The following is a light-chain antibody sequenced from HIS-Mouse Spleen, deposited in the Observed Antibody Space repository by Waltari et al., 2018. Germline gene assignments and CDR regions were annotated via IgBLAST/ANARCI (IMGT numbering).Light chain of an antibody. CDR1: SSYVGSYNL. CDR3: CSYAGSSTWV. CDR2: EGS. J-gene: IGLJ3*02. Sequence: QSALTQPASVSGSPGQSITISCTGTSSYVGSYNLVSWYQQHPGKAPKLRIDEGSKRPSGGSNRFSGSKSGNTASLTIAGLQAEDEADYYCCSYAGSSTWVFGGGTKLTVL. V-gene: IGLV2-23*01.